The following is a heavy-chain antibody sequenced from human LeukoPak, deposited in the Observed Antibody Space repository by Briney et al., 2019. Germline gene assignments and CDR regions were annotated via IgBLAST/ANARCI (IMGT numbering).Heavy chain of an antibody. CDR2: IYGSGST. CDR3: ARRAPRYCSSTSCYTVDY. J-gene: IGHJ4*02. Sequence: PSQTLSLTCSVSGGSITSDNYYWSWIRQPAGKALEWIGRIYGSGSTNNNPSLKSRVTLSVDASKNQFSLKLSSVTAADTAVYYCARRAPRYCSSTSCYTVDYWGQGTLVTVSS. V-gene: IGHV4-61*02. D-gene: IGHD2-2*02. CDR1: GGSITSDNYY.